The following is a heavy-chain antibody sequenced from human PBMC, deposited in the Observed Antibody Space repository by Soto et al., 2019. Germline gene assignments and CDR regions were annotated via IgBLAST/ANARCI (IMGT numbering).Heavy chain of an antibody. CDR2: IIPMSGRP. J-gene: IGHJ5*02. CDR1: GGTFNSYA. CDR3: TRRGRESANWFDP. Sequence: QLVQSGAEVKKPGSSVKVSCKASGGTFNSYAISWVRQAPGQGLEWMGGIIPMSGRPNYAKRFQGRVTISADKSTSTVYMEMSSLTKEATAVYYCTRRGRESANWFDPWGQGTLVTVSS. V-gene: IGHV1-69*06.